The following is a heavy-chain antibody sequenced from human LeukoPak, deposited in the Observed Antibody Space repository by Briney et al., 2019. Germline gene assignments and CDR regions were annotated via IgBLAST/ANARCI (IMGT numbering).Heavy chain of an antibody. V-gene: IGHV4-59*01. Sequence: QVQLQESGPGLVKPSETLSLTCTVSGGSISSYYWSWIRQPPGKGLEWIGYIYYSGSTNYNPSLKSRVTISVDTSKNQFSLKLSSVTAADTAVYYCARAGDGAYYYYMDVWGKGTTVTVSS. J-gene: IGHJ6*03. D-gene: IGHD4-17*01. CDR2: IYYSGST. CDR3: ARAGDGAYYYYMDV. CDR1: GGSISSYY.